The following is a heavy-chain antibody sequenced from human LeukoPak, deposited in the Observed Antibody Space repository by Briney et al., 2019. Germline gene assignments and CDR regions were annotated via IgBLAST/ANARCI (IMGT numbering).Heavy chain of an antibody. Sequence: GGSLRLSCAASGFIFGCCGLHWVRQAPGKGLEWVAVIWADGSNKYYADSVEGRFTISRDNSKNTLYLQMNSLRAEDTAVYYCARGVGYYDSSGYIDYWGQGTLVTVSS. D-gene: IGHD3-22*01. CDR3: ARGVGYYDSSGYIDY. J-gene: IGHJ4*02. CDR2: IWADGSNK. V-gene: IGHV3-33*01. CDR1: GFIFGCCG.